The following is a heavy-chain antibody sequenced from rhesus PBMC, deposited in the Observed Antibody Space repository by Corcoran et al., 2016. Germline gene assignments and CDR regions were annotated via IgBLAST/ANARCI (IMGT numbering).Heavy chain of an antibody. CDR2: IYGSGSST. J-gene: IGHJ6*01. CDR3: ARHLSSGSYGLDS. V-gene: IGHV4-169*01. Sequence: QLQLQESGPGLVKPSETLSVTCAVSGGSISSNYWSWIRQPPGKGLEWFGRIYGSGSSTNYNPSLKSRVTLSVDTSKNQLSLKLSSVTAADTAVYCCARHLSSGSYGLDSWGQGVVVTVSS. D-gene: IGHD6-25*01. CDR1: GGSISSNY.